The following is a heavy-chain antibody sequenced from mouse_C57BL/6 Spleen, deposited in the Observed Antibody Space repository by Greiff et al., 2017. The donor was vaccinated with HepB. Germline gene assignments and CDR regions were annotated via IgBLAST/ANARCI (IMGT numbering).Heavy chain of an antibody. J-gene: IGHJ4*01. CDR1: GYAFSSYW. D-gene: IGHD3-3*01. Sequence: QVQLKESGAELVKPGASVKISCKASGYAFSSYWMNWVKQRPGKGLEWIGQIYPGDGDTNYNGKFKGKATLTADKSSSTAYMQLSSLTSEDSAVYFCARGEGDDYAMDYWGQGTSVTVSS. CDR3: ARGEGDDYAMDY. V-gene: IGHV1-80*01. CDR2: IYPGDGDT.